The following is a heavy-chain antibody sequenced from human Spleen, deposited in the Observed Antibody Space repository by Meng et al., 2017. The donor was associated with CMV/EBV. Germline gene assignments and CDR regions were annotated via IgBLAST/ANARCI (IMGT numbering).Heavy chain of an antibody. D-gene: IGHD3-3*01. CDR2: IYYSGST. J-gene: IGHJ4*02. CDR1: GGSISSSSYY. Sequence: GSLRLSCTVSGGSISSSSYYWGWIRQPPGKGLEWIGSIYYSGSTYYNPSLKSRVTISVDTSKNQFSLKLSSVTAADTAVYYCARELRFLKYFDYWGQGTLVTVSS. CDR3: ARELRFLKYFDY. V-gene: IGHV4-39*07.